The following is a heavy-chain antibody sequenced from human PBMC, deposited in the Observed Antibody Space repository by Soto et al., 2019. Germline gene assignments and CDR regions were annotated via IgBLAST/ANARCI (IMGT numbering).Heavy chain of an antibody. CDR1: GYTFTSYG. D-gene: IGHD1-26*01. V-gene: IGHV1-18*01. J-gene: IGHJ3*02. CDR2: ISAYNGNT. Sequence: GASVKLSCKASGYTFTSYGISWVRQAPGQGLEWMGWISAYNGNTNYAQKLQGRVTMTTDTSTSTAYMELRSLRSDDTAVYYCARDRVGATDDAFDIWGQGTMVTVSS. CDR3: ARDRVGATDDAFDI.